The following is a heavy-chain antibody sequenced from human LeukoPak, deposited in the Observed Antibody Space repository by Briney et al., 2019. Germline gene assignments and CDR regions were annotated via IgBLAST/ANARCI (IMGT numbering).Heavy chain of an antibody. D-gene: IGHD3-10*01. CDR2: IYYSGST. CDR3: AREGVRGVIQS. V-gene: IGHV4-59*01. Sequence: PSETLSLTCTVSGGSISSYYWSWIWQPPGKGLEWIGYIYYSGSTNYNPSLKSRVTISVDTSKNQFSLKLSSVTAADTAVYYCAREGVRGVIQSWGQGTLVTVSS. J-gene: IGHJ4*02. CDR1: GGSISSYY.